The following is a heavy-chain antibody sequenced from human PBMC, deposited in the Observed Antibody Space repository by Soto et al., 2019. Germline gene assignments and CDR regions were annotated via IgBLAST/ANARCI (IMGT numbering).Heavy chain of an antibody. CDR2: INPNSGGT. CDR1: GYTFTSYD. Sequence: ASVKVSCKASGYTFTSYDINWVRQAPGQGLEWMGWINPNSGGTHYAQKFQGWVTMTRDTSISTASMELSRLRSDDTAVYYCARGPIAVAGLYDAFDIWGQGTMVTVSS. V-gene: IGHV1-2*04. J-gene: IGHJ3*02. D-gene: IGHD6-19*01. CDR3: ARGPIAVAGLYDAFDI.